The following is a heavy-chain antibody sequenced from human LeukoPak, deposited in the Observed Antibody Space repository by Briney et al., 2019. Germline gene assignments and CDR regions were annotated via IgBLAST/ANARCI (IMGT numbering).Heavy chain of an antibody. V-gene: IGHV3-9*01. D-gene: IGHD1-26*01. CDR3: AKGRGSYVPDAFDI. CDR2: ISWNSGSI. Sequence: GGSLRLSCAASGFTFDDYAMHWVRQAPGKGLEWVSGISWNSGSIGYADSVKGRFTISRDNAKNSLYLQMNSLRAEDTALYYCAKGRGSYVPDAFDIWGQGTKVTVSS. J-gene: IGHJ3*02. CDR1: GFTFDDYA.